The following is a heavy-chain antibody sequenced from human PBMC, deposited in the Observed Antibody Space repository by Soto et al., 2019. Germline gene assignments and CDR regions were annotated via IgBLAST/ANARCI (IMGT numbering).Heavy chain of an antibody. J-gene: IGHJ4*02. CDR1: GFTFSSYG. CDR3: AKDRLVVRWELPDMDY. D-gene: IGHD1-26*01. CDR2: ISYDGSNE. V-gene: IGHV3-30*18. Sequence: GGSLRLSCAASGFTFSSYGMHWVRQAPGKGLEWVAVISYDGSNEYYADSVKGRFTISRDNSKNTLYLQMNSLRAEDTAVYYCAKDRLVVRWELPDMDYWGQGTLVTVSS.